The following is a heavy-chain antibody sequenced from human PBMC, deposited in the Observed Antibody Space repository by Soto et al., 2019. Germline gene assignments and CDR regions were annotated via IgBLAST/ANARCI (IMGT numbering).Heavy chain of an antibody. Sequence: QLQLQESGPGLVKPSETLSLTCTVSGGSISSSSYYWGWIRQPPGKGLEWIGSIYYSGSTYYNPSLKSRVTISVDTSKNQFSLKLSSVTAAYTAVYYCARVGVFAWSSWWNWFDPWGQGTLVTVSS. J-gene: IGHJ5*02. CDR3: ARVGVFAWSSWWNWFDP. D-gene: IGHD6-13*01. CDR1: GGSISSSSYY. CDR2: IYYSGST. V-gene: IGHV4-39*01.